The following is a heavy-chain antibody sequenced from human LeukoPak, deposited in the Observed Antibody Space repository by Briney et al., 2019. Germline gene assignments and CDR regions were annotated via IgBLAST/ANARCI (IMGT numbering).Heavy chain of an antibody. CDR2: ISAYNGNT. V-gene: IGHV1-18*01. Sequence: GASVKVSCKASGYTFTSYGISWVPQAPGQGLEWMGWISAYNGNTNYAQKLQGRVTITTDTSTSTAYMELRSLRSDDTAVYYCAIYQGATSADYWGQGTLVTVSS. D-gene: IGHD4/OR15-4a*01. J-gene: IGHJ4*02. CDR1: GYTFTSYG. CDR3: AIYQGATSADY.